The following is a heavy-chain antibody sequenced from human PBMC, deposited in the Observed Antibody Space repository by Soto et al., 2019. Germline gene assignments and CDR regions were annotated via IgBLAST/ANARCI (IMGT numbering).Heavy chain of an antibody. CDR2: MNPNSGNT. CDR3: ARGRRVRGDYPFGY. J-gene: IGHJ4*02. V-gene: IGHV1-8*01. Sequence: QVQLVQSGAEVKKPGASVKVSCKASGYTFTSYDINWVRQATGQGLEWMGWMNPNSGNTGYAQKCQGRVHMTRNTSISTAYMELSSLRSEDTAVYYCARGRRVRGDYPFGYWGQGTLVTVSS. CDR1: GYTFTSYD. D-gene: IGHD4-17*01.